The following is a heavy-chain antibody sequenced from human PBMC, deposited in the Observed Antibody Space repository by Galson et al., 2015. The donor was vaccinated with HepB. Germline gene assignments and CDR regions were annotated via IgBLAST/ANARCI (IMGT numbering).Heavy chain of an antibody. CDR1: GYSFTSYW. V-gene: IGHV5-10-1*01. CDR3: ARRLEAVAPSYGMDV. D-gene: IGHD6-19*01. CDR2: IDPSDSYT. J-gene: IGHJ6*02. Sequence: QSGAEVKKPGESLRISCKGSGYSFTSYWISWVRQMPGKGLEWMGRIDPSDSYTNYSPSFQGHVTISADKSISTAYLQWSSLKASDTAMYYCARRLEAVAPSYGMDVWGQGTTVTVSS.